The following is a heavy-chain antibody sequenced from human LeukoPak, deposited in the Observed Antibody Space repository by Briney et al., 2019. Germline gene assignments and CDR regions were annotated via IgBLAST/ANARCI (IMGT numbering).Heavy chain of an antibody. CDR3: ARAYYGSGSYHFDY. Sequence: GWSLRLSCAASGFTFSSYWMSWVRQAPGKGLEWVANIKQDGSEKYYVDSVKGRFTISRDNAKNSLYLQMNSLRAEDTAVYYCARAYYGSGSYHFDYWGQGTLVTVSS. CDR2: IKQDGSEK. CDR1: GFTFSSYW. D-gene: IGHD3-10*01. V-gene: IGHV3-7*01. J-gene: IGHJ4*02.